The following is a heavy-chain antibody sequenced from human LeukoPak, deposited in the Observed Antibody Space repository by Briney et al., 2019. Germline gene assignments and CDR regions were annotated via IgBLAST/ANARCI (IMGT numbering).Heavy chain of an antibody. V-gene: IGHV4-59*01. CDR2: IYYSGST. Sequence: SETLSITCTVSGGSISSYYWSWIRQPPGKGLEWIGYIYYSGSTNYNPSLKSRVTISVDTSKNQFSLKLSSVTAADTAVYYCARVGLQLWSGRAFDIWGQGTMVTVSS. D-gene: IGHD3-3*01. CDR1: GGSISSYY. J-gene: IGHJ3*02. CDR3: ARVGLQLWSGRAFDI.